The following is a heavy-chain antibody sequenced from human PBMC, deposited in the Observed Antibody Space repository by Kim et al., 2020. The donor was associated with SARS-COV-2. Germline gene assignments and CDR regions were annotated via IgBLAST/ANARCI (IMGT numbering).Heavy chain of an antibody. D-gene: IGHD3-22*01. CDR2: IKQDGSEK. Sequence: GGSLRLSCAASGFTFSSYWMSWVRQAPGKGLEWVANIKQDGSEKYYVDSVKGRFTISRDNAKNSLYLQMNSLRAEDTAVYYCARARPMIVVVMPLDYWGQGTLVTVSS. CDR3: ARARPMIVVVMPLDY. CDR1: GFTFSSYW. J-gene: IGHJ4*02. V-gene: IGHV3-7*01.